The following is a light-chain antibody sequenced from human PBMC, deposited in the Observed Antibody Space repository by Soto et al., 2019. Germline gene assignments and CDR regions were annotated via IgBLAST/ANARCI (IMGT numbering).Light chain of an antibody. CDR3: MQSTQLPPT. CDR1: QSVSSY. V-gene: IGKV3-11*01. CDR2: EVS. Sequence: EIVLTQSPATLSLSPGERATLSCRASQSVSSYLAWYQQKPGQAPRLLMYEVSNRATGIPARFSGSGSGTDFTLEISRVETDDVGIYYCMQSTQLPPTFGQGTRLEIK. J-gene: IGKJ5*01.